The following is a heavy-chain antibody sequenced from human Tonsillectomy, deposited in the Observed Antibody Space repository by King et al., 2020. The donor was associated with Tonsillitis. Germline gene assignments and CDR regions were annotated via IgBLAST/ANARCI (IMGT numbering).Heavy chain of an antibody. V-gene: IGHV4-39*01. J-gene: IGHJ5*02. D-gene: IGHD1-1*01. CDR1: GGSISSSSYY. CDR3: ARRGNWNDPRPSGWFDP. Sequence: QLQESGPGLVKPSETLSLTCTVSGGSISSSSYYWGWIRQPPGKGLEWIGSIYYSGSTYYNPSLKSRVTISVDTSKNQFSLKLSSVTSADTAVYYCARRGNWNDPRPSGWFDPLGQGTLVTVSS. CDR2: IYYSGST.